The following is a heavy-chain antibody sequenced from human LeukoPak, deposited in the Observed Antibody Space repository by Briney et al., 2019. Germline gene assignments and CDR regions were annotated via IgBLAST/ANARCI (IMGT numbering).Heavy chain of an antibody. CDR2: INHSGST. CDR1: GGSFSGYY. D-gene: IGHD3-10*01. Sequence: KPSETLSLTCAVYGGSFSGYYWSWIRQPPGKGLEWIGEINHSGSTNYNPSLKSRVTISVDTSKNQFSLKLSSVTAADTAVYYCARSKRITMVLGVIFYFDYWGQGTLVTVSS. V-gene: IGHV4-34*01. J-gene: IGHJ4*02. CDR3: ARSKRITMVLGVIFYFDY.